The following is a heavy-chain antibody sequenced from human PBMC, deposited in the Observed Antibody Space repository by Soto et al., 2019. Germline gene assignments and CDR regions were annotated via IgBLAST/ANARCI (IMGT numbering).Heavy chain of an antibody. CDR2: ISSSSTYI. J-gene: IGHJ5*02. V-gene: IGHV3-21*01. CDR3: AVIGVVAATHWFDP. CDR1: GFTFSSYS. Sequence: EVQLVESGGGLVKPGGSLRLSCAASGFTFSSYSMNWVRQAPGKGLEWVSAISSSSTYIYYADSVKGRFTISRDNAKNSLYLQMNSLRAEDTALYYCAVIGVVAATHWFDPLGQGTLVTVSS. D-gene: IGHD2-15*01.